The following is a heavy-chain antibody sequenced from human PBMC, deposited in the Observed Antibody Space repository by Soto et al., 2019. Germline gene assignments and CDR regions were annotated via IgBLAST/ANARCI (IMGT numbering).Heavy chain of an antibody. D-gene: IGHD3-22*01. V-gene: IGHV1-69*06. Sequence: QVQLVQSGAEVKKPVSSVKVSCKASGGTFSSYAISWVRQAPGQGLEWMGGIIPIFGTANYAQKFQGRVTITADKSTSTAYMELISLRSEDTAVYYCARDDSSGYYYDRDAFDIWGQGTMVTVSS. CDR2: IIPIFGTA. CDR1: GGTFSSYA. CDR3: ARDDSSGYYYDRDAFDI. J-gene: IGHJ3*02.